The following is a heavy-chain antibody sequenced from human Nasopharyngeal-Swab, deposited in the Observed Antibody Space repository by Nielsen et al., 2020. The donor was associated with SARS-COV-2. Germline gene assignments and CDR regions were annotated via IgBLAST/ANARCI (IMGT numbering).Heavy chain of an antibody. J-gene: IGHJ5*02. Sequence: GSLRLSCTVSGGSISSSSYYWGWIRQPPGKGLEWIGSIYYSGSTYYNPSLKSRVTISVDTSKNQFSLKLSSVTAADTAVYYCARVLVRGTIFGVVINWFDPWGQGTLVTVSS. CDR2: IYYSGST. CDR3: ARVLVRGTIFGVVINWFDP. CDR1: GGSISSSSYY. V-gene: IGHV4-39*07. D-gene: IGHD3-3*01.